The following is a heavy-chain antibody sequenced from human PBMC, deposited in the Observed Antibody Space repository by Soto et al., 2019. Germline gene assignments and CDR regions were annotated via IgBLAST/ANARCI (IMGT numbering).Heavy chain of an antibody. CDR1: GGSISSYY. CDR2: IYYSGST. V-gene: IGHV4-59*01. D-gene: IGHD3-16*01. J-gene: IGHJ4*02. CDR3: ASSLSGWGSPFDY. Sequence: SSETLSLTCSVSGGSISSYYWSWIRQPPGKGLEWIGYIYYSGSTTYNPSLKSRVTISVDTSKNQFSLKLSSVTAADTAVYYCASSLSGWGSPFDYWGQGTLVTVSS.